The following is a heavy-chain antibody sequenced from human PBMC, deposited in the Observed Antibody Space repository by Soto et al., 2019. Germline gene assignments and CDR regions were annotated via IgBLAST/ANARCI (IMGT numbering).Heavy chain of an antibody. CDR3: AAGAYDYVWGSYRSNWFDP. CDR2: IYHSGST. D-gene: IGHD3-16*02. V-gene: IGHV4-4*02. Sequence: LSLTCAVSGGSISSSNWWSWVRQPPGKGLEWIGEIYHSGSTNYNPSLKSRVTISVDKSKNQFSLKLSSVTAADTAVYYCAAGAYDYVWGSYRSNWFDPWGQGTLVTVSS. CDR1: GGSISSSNW. J-gene: IGHJ5*02.